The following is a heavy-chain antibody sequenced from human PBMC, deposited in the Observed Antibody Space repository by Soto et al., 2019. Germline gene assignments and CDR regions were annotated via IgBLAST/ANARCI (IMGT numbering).Heavy chain of an antibody. V-gene: IGHV1-69*13. J-gene: IGHJ4*02. D-gene: IGHD3-22*01. Sequence: GASVKVSCKASGGTFSSYAISWVRQAPGQGLEWMGGIIPIFGTANCAQKFQGRVTITADESTSTAYMELSSLRSEDTAVYYCARDHYYDSSGYLSYWGQGTLVTVSS. CDR3: ARDHYYDSSGYLSY. CDR2: IIPIFGTA. CDR1: GGTFSSYA.